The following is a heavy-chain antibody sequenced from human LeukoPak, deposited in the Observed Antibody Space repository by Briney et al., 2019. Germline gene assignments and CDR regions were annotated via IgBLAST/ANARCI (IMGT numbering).Heavy chain of an antibody. D-gene: IGHD1-1*01. J-gene: IGHJ3*02. CDR3: ARGDWKDAFDI. CDR2: IYTDGSSI. CDR1: GFTFSTYW. V-gene: IGHV3-74*01. Sequence: QPGGSLRLSCAASGFTFSTYWMHWVRQVPGKGLVWVSRIYTDGSSINYADSVKGRFTISRDNAKNTLYLQMNSLRAEDTAVYYCARGDWKDAFDIWGQGTMVTVSS.